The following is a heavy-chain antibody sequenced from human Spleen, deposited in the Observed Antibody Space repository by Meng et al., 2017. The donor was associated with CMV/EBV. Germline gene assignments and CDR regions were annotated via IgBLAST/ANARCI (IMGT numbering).Heavy chain of an antibody. CDR1: GGSINTYY. CDR3: ASARGHTIYGVYLDY. V-gene: IGHV4-59*12. J-gene: IGHJ4*02. Sequence: SETLSLTCSVSGGSINTYYWIWIRQPPGKGLEWIGYIYYSGSTDYNPSLKSRVSISVDTSKNQFSLALTSVTAADTAVYYCASARGHTIYGVYLDYWGQGALVTVSS. D-gene: IGHD3-3*01. CDR2: IYYSGST.